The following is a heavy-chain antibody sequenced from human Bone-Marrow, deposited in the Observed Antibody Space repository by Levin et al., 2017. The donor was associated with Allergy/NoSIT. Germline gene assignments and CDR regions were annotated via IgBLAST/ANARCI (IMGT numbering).Heavy chain of an antibody. D-gene: IGHD5-18*01. Sequence: GGSLRLSCAASGFTFSSYAMSWVRQAPGKGLEWVSAISGSGGSTYYADSVKGRFTISRDNSKNTLYLQMNSLRAEDTAVYYCAKERSSIYSDGLHLDYWGQGTLVTVSS. CDR1: GFTFSSYA. J-gene: IGHJ4*02. CDR3: AKERSSIYSDGLHLDY. CDR2: ISGSGGST. V-gene: IGHV3-23*01.